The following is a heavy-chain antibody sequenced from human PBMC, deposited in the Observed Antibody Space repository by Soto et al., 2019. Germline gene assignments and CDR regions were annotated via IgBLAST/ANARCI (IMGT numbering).Heavy chain of an antibody. CDR1: GFSLSTSGVG. Sequence: SGPTLVNPTQTLTLTCTFSGFSLSTSGVGVGWIRQPPGKALEWLALIYWNDDKRYSPSLKSRLTITKDTSKNQVVLTMTNMDPVDTATYYCAHRRGMFGRHCSGGSCYGGYFDYWGQGTLVTVS. CDR2: IYWNDDK. CDR3: AHRRGMFGRHCSGGSCYGGYFDY. D-gene: IGHD2-15*01. V-gene: IGHV2-5*01. J-gene: IGHJ4*02.